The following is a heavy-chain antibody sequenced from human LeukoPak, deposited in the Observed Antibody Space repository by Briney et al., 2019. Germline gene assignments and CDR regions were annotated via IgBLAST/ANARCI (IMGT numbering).Heavy chain of an antibody. J-gene: IGHJ6*03. D-gene: IGHD3-10*01. CDR1: GYTFTSYY. Sequence: ASVKVSCKASGYTFTSYYMHWVRQAPGQGLEWMGIINPSGGSTSYAQKFQGRVTMTRDTSTSTVYMELSSLRSEDTAVYYCARDRVRWFGEPYPFYYYYYMDVWGKGTTVTISS. CDR3: ARDRVRWFGEPYPFYYYYYMDV. CDR2: INPSGGST. V-gene: IGHV1-46*01.